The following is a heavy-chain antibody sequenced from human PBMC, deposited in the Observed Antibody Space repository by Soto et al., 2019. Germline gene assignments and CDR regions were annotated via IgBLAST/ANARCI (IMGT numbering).Heavy chain of an antibody. V-gene: IGHV3-7*03. CDR2: IRPDGSET. J-gene: IGHJ4*02. D-gene: IGHD4-4*01. CDR1: GFTFTDFY. CDR3: AGWGGHDYNY. Sequence: EVQLVQSGGGLVQPGGSLRLSCVGSGFTFTDFYMNWVRQAPGKGLEWVANIRPDGSETNYVESVKGRFTTSRDNPKNSLFLQINSLRADDTAVYYCAGWGGHDYNYWGQGILVTVSS.